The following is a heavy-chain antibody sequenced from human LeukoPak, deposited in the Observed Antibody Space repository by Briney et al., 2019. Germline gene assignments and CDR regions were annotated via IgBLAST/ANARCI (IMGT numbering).Heavy chain of an antibody. CDR1: GGSFSGYY. CDR2: INHSGST. Sequence: SETLSLTCAVYGGSFSGYYWSWIRQPPGKGLEWIGEINHSGSTNYNPSLKSRVTISVDTSKNQFSLKLSSVTAADTAVYYCARAPTVTMAGNAFDIWGQGTMVTVSS. D-gene: IGHD4-17*01. J-gene: IGHJ3*02. CDR3: ARAPTVTMAGNAFDI. V-gene: IGHV4-34*01.